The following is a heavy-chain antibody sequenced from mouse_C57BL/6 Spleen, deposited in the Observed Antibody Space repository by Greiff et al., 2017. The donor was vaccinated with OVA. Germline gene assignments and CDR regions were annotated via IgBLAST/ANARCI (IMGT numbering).Heavy chain of an antibody. D-gene: IGHD2-3*01. CDR1: GYTFTSYW. Sequence: QVQLQQPGAELVKPGASVTMSCKASGYTFTSYWITWVQQRPGQGLEWIGDIYPGSGSTNYNEKITSKATLTVDTSSRTAYMQLSRLTSEAAAVYYCAREEGADGYYVPFDYWGQGTTLTVAS. CDR3: AREEGADGYYVPFDY. CDR2: IYPGSGST. J-gene: IGHJ2*01. V-gene: IGHV1-55*01.